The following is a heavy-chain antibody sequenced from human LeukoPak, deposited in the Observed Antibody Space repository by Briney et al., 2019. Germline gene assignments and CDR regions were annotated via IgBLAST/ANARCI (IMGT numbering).Heavy chain of an antibody. Sequence: PSETLSLTCAVYGGSFSGYYWSWIRQPPGKGLEWIGEINHSGSTNYNPSPKSRVTISVDTSKNQFSLKLSSVTAADTAVYYCARAWDTAMEFDYWGQGTLVTVSS. CDR2: INHSGST. J-gene: IGHJ4*02. CDR3: ARAWDTAMEFDY. CDR1: GGSFSGYY. V-gene: IGHV4-34*01. D-gene: IGHD5-18*01.